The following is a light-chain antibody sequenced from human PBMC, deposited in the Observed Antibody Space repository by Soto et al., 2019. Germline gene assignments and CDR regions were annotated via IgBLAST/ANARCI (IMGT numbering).Light chain of an antibody. CDR3: PQNYTSPPFT. J-gene: IGKJ3*01. Sequence: DIQMTQSPSALSASVGDRVTITCRASQNINIYLHWYQQKPGKAPELLIFAASSVRSGVPSRFSGSGSGTEFTLAISSLQPEDVATYYCPQNYTSPPFTFGPGTKVDIK. V-gene: IGKV1-39*01. CDR2: AAS. CDR1: QNINIY.